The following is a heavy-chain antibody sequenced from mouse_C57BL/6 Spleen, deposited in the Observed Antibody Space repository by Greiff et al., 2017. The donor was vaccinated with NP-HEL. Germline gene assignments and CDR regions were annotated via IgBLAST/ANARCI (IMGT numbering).Heavy chain of an antibody. CDR3: TRREEGDWWYFDV. CDR2: IAPETGGT. J-gene: IGHJ1*03. V-gene: IGHV1-15*01. D-gene: IGHD3-3*01. Sequence: VQLQQSGAELVRPGASVTLSCKASGYTFTDYEMHWVKQTPVHGLEWIGAIAPETGGTAYNQKFKGKAILTADQSSSTAYMELRSLTSEDSAVYYCTRREEGDWWYFDVWGTGTTVTVSS. CDR1: GYTFTDYE.